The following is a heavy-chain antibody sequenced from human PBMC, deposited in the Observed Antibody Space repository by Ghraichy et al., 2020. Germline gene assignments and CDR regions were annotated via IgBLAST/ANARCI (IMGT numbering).Heavy chain of an antibody. CDR3: ASNIGGLGQYYFDY. CDR2: IHDSGST. D-gene: IGHD4-23*01. J-gene: IGHJ4*02. CDR1: GGSISSYY. V-gene: IGHV4-59*01. Sequence: SETLSLTCTVSGGSISSYYWSWIRQPPGKGLEWIGEIHDSGSTNYNPSLKSRVTISVDTSKNQFSLKLSSVTAADTAIYYCASNIGGLGQYYFDYWGQGTLVTVSS.